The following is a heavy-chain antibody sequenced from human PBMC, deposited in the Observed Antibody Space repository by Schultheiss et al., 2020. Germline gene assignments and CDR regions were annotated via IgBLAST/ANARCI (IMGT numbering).Heavy chain of an antibody. Sequence: GGSLRLSCAASGFTFSSYGMHWVRQAPGKGLEWVAVIWYDGSNKYYADSVKGRFTISRDNSKNTLYLQMNSLRAEDTAVYYCAKDRQLRFLENYGMDVWGQGTTVTVSS. J-gene: IGHJ6*02. CDR2: IWYDGSNK. CDR3: AKDRQLRFLENYGMDV. V-gene: IGHV3-30*02. CDR1: GFTFSSYG. D-gene: IGHD3-3*01.